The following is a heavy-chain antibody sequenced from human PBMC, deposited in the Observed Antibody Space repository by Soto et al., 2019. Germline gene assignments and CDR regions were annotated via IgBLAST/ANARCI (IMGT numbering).Heavy chain of an antibody. CDR3: VRTSLVVAAATREDY. Sequence: EVQLVESGGGLVQPGESLRLSCAASGFTFSSYWMHWVRQAPGKGLVWVSRINSDGSSTSYAGSVKGRFTISRDNAKNTLYLEMNSLRAAETAVYYCVRTSLVVAAATREDYWGQGTLVTASS. D-gene: IGHD2-15*01. V-gene: IGHV3-74*01. J-gene: IGHJ4*02. CDR1: GFTFSSYW. CDR2: INSDGSST.